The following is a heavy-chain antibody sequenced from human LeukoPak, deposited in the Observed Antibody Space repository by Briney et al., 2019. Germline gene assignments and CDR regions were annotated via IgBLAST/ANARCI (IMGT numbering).Heavy chain of an antibody. J-gene: IGHJ5*02. CDR2: IYPGGSDT. CDR1: GYSFTSYW. CDR3: ARQGRGYYDFWSGKENWFDP. V-gene: IGHV5-51*01. D-gene: IGHD3-3*01. Sequence: GESLKISCKGSGYSFTSYWIGWVRQMPGKGLEWMGIIYPGGSDTRYSPSFQGQVTISADKSISTAYLQWSSLKASDTAMYYCARQGRGYYDFWSGKENWFDPWGQGTLVTVSS.